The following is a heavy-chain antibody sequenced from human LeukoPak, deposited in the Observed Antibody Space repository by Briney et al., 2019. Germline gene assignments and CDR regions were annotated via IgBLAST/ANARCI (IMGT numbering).Heavy chain of an antibody. Sequence: TTSETLSLTCTVSGVSISSYYWSWLRQPPGKGLEWIGYIYNSGSTDYNPSLKSRVTISVDTSKNQFSLKLSSVTAADTAVYYCARDWGSSWYGPNWFDPWGQGTLVTVSS. CDR1: GVSISSYY. J-gene: IGHJ5*02. CDR2: IYNSGST. V-gene: IGHV4-59*01. D-gene: IGHD6-13*01. CDR3: ARDWGSSWYGPNWFDP.